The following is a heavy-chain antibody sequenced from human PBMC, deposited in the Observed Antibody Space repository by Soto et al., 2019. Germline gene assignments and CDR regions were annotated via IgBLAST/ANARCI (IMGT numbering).Heavy chain of an antibody. J-gene: IGHJ4*02. D-gene: IGHD3-3*01. CDR3: ARDFWSGYYFRNFDY. CDR1: GFTFSSYS. Sequence: GGSLRLSCAASGFTFSSYSMNWVRQAPGKGLEWVSYISSSSSTIYYADSVKGRFTISRDNAKNSLYLQMNSLRAEDTAVYYCARDFWSGYYFRNFDYWGQGTLVTVSS. V-gene: IGHV3-48*01. CDR2: ISSSSSTI.